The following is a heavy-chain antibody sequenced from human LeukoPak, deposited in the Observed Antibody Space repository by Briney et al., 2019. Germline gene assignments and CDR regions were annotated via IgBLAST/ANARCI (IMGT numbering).Heavy chain of an antibody. CDR3: ARDRPVTGGNWFDP. Sequence: GGSLRLSCAASGFTFSSYSMNWVRQAPGKGLEWVSSISSSSSYIYYADSVKGRFTISRGNAKNSLYLQMNSLRAEDTAVYYCARDRPVTGGNWFDPWGQGTLVTVSS. CDR1: GFTFSSYS. D-gene: IGHD2-21*02. J-gene: IGHJ5*02. V-gene: IGHV3-21*01. CDR2: ISSSSSYI.